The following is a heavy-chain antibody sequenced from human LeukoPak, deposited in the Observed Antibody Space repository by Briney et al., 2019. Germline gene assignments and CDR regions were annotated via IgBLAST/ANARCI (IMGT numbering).Heavy chain of an antibody. CDR1: GFTFSSYS. CDR2: ISGSGIST. V-gene: IGHV3-23*01. D-gene: IGHD3-22*01. Sequence: GGSLRLSCAASGFTFSSYSMNWVRQAPGKGLEWVSGISGSGISTYYADSVKGRFTISRDNSKDTLYLQMNSLRAEDTAVYYCVESGTYYYHTTGYYYWGQGTLVTVSS. CDR3: VESGTYYYHTTGYYY. J-gene: IGHJ4*02.